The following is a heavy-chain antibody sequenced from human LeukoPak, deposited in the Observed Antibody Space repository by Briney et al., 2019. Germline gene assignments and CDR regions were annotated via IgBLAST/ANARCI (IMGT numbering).Heavy chain of an antibody. CDR1: GFTVSSNY. Sequence: GGSLRLSCAASGFTVSSNYMSWVRQAPGKGLEWVSRMNSDGSSTSYADSVKGRFTISRDNAKNTLYLQMNSLRAEDTAVYYCAREAAARGDWYFDLWGRGTLLTVSS. CDR3: AREAAARGDWYFDL. V-gene: IGHV3-74*01. D-gene: IGHD6-25*01. J-gene: IGHJ2*01. CDR2: MNSDGSST.